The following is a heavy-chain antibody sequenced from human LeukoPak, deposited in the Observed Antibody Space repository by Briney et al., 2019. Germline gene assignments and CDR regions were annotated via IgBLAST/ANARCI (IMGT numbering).Heavy chain of an antibody. V-gene: IGHV3-23*01. D-gene: IGHD3-3*01. CDR2: ISGSGGST. CDR3: AREVATIFGVVIRPFDY. Sequence: GGSLRLSCAASGFTFTDYAMSWVRQAPGKGLEWVSAISGSGGSTYYADSVKGRFTISRDNSKNTLYLQMNSLRAEDTAVYYCAREVATIFGVVIRPFDYWGQGTLVTVSS. CDR1: GFTFTDYA. J-gene: IGHJ4*02.